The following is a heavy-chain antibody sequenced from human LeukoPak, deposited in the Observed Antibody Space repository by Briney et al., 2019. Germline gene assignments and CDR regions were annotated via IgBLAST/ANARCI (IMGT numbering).Heavy chain of an antibody. CDR3: ALVAGSFDY. CDR1: GGSISSSTNY. V-gene: IGHV4-39*07. CDR2: IDYSGST. J-gene: IGHJ4*02. D-gene: IGHD2-15*01. Sequence: SETLSLTCTVSGGSISSSTNYWGWIRQPPGKGLEWIGSIDYSGSTYYNPSLKSRVTISVDTSKNQFSLKLNSVIAADTAVYYCALVAGSFDYWGQGTLVTVSS.